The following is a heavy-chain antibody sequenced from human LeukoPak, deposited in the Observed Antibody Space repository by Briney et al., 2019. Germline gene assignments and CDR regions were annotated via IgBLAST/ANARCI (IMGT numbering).Heavy chain of an antibody. Sequence: SETLSLTCSVSGGSICAYYWSWVRKPPGKGLEWIGYIDYSGSSDYNASLKTRVTIALHTSKNQFSLKLSSVTAADTAVYYRARVRRYTSRPDAFDIWGQGRMVTVSS. CDR1: GGSICAYY. CDR3: ARVRRYTSRPDAFDI. V-gene: IGHV4-59*01. D-gene: IGHD6-19*01. J-gene: IGHJ3*02. CDR2: IDYSGSS.